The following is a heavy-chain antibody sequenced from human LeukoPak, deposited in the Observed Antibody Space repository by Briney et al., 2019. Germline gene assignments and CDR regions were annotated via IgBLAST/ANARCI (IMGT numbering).Heavy chain of an antibody. V-gene: IGHV3-23*01. J-gene: IGHJ4*02. CDR1: GFTFSSYA. D-gene: IGHD3-22*01. CDR3: ANRRYSILHQLMTYYYDSSGYYGDYFDY. Sequence: PGGSLRLSCAASGFTFSSYAMSWVRQAPGKGLEWVSAISGSGGSTYYADSVKGRFTISRDNSKNTLYLQMNSLRAEDTAVYYCANRRYSILHQLMTYYYDSSGYYGDYFDYWGQGTLVTVSS. CDR2: ISGSGGST.